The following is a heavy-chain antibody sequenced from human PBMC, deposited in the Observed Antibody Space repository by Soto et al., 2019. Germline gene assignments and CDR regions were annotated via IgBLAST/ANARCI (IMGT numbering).Heavy chain of an antibody. CDR1: GGTFSSYA. Sequence: SVKVSCKASGGTFSSYAISWVRQAPGQGLEWMGGIIPIFGTANYAQKFQGRVTITADKSTSTAYMELSSLRSEDTAVYYCASRSYDSSGYSAVPNPFDYWGQGTLVTVSS. V-gene: IGHV1-69*06. D-gene: IGHD3-22*01. CDR2: IIPIFGTA. CDR3: ASRSYDSSGYSAVPNPFDY. J-gene: IGHJ4*02.